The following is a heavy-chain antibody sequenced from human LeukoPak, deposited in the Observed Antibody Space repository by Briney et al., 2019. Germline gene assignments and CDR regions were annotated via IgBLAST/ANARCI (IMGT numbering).Heavy chain of an antibody. CDR2: IHYSGST. CDR3: ASRADYDILTGYKYYFDY. CDR1: GGSISSSTYY. J-gene: IGHJ4*02. Sequence: SETLSLTCTVSGGSISSSTYYWGWIRQPPGKGLEWIGSIHYSGSTYYNPSLKSRVTISVDTSKNQFSLKLSSVTAADTAVYYCASRADYDILTGYKYYFDYWGQGTLVTVSS. D-gene: IGHD3-9*01. V-gene: IGHV4-39*01.